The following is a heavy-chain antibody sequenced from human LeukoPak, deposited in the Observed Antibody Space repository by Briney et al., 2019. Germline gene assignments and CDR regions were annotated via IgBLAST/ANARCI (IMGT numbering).Heavy chain of an antibody. CDR3: AREFQFDY. D-gene: IGHD2-21*01. Sequence: GSLRLSCAASGFTFSSYSMNWVRQAPGKGLEWVAVISYDGSNKYYADSVKGRFTISRDNSKNTLYLQMNSLRAEDTAVYYCAREFQFDYWGQGTLVTVSS. CDR2: ISYDGSNK. J-gene: IGHJ4*02. V-gene: IGHV3-30*03. CDR1: GFTFSSYS.